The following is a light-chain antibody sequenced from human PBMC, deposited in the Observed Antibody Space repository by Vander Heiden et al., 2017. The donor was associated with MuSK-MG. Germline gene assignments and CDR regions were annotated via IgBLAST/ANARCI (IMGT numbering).Light chain of an antibody. Sequence: EIVMTQSPATLSVSPGERATLSCRASQSVRSNLAWYQQKPGQAPRLLVYGASTRATGIPARFGGSGSGTEFTLTISSLQSEDFAVYYCQQDNNWLTFGGGTKVEIK. CDR2: GAS. J-gene: IGKJ4*01. CDR3: QQDNNWLT. V-gene: IGKV3-15*01. CDR1: QSVRSN.